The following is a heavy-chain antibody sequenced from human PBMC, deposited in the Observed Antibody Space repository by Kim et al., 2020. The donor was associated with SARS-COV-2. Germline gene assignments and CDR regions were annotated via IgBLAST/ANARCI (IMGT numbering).Heavy chain of an antibody. CDR1: GFTFSSYA. Sequence: GGSLRLSCAASGFTFSSYAMSWVRQAPGKGLEWVSAISGSGGSTYYADSVKGRFTISRDNSKNTLYLQMNSLRAEDTAVYYCAKETVLRITMTPYYYYGMDVWGQGTTVTVSS. D-gene: IGHD3-22*01. CDR2: ISGSGGST. J-gene: IGHJ6*02. CDR3: AKETVLRITMTPYYYYGMDV. V-gene: IGHV3-23*01.